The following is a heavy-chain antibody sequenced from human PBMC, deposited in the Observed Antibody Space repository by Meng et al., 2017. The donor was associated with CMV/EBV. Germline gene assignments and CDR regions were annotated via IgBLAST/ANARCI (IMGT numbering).Heavy chain of an antibody. CDR3: TRRGGYCSSTSCPAHFQH. Sequence: GRSLRLSCAASGFTFSGSAMHWVRQASGKGLEWVGRIRSKANSYATAYAASVKGRFTISRDDSKNTAYLQMNSLKTEDTAVYYCTRRGGYCSSTSCPAHFQHWGQGTLVTVSS. CDR2: IRSKANSYAT. D-gene: IGHD2-2*01. V-gene: IGHV3-73*01. J-gene: IGHJ1*01. CDR1: GFTFSGSA.